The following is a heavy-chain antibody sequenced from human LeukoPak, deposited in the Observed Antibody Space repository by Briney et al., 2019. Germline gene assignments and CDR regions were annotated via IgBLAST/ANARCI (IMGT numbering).Heavy chain of an antibody. Sequence: GGSLRLSCTASGFSFVDYAMSWVRQAPGKGLEWVSVISGSGGSTYYADSVEGRFTISRDNSKNTLYPQMNGLRAEDTAVFYCAKDIRGYFDWLLVSYFDYWGQGTLVTVSS. V-gene: IGHV3-23*01. CDR1: GFSFVDYA. CDR2: ISGSGGST. D-gene: IGHD3-9*01. CDR3: AKDIRGYFDWLLVSYFDY. J-gene: IGHJ4*02.